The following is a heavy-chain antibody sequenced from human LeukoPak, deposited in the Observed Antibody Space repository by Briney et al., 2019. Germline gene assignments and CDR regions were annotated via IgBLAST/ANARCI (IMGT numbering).Heavy chain of an antibody. J-gene: IGHJ4*02. D-gene: IGHD3-3*01. CDR1: GFTFSSYG. CDR2: ISYDGSKQ. Sequence: QAGGSLRLSCAASGFTFSSYGMHWVRQAPGKGLEWVAVISYDGSKQYYADSVKGRFTISRDNSKNTLYLQMNSLSAEDTAVYYCAKDSLYYDFWSGYQGTPDYWGQGTLVTVSS. V-gene: IGHV3-30*18. CDR3: AKDSLYYDFWSGYQGTPDY.